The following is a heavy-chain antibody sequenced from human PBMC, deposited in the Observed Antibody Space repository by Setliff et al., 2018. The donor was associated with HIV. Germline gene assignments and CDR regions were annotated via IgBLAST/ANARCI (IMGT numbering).Heavy chain of an antibody. D-gene: IGHD4-4*01. CDR3: ARARGNTYYYYYMDV. CDR2: MSLSGST. J-gene: IGHJ6*03. Sequence: PSETLSLTCTVSGGSINSNYDYWTWIRQPAEKGLECIGRMSLSGSTNYNPSLKSRVTISVDTSNNQFSLKVSSVTAADTAVYYCARARGNTYYYYYMDVWGKGTTVTVSS. V-gene: IGHV4-61*10. CDR1: GGSINSNYDY.